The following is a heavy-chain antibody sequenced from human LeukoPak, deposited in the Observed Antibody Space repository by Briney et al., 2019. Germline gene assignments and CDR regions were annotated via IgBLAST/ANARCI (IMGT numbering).Heavy chain of an antibody. J-gene: IGHJ5*02. V-gene: IGHV4-59*01. CDR1: GGSISSYY. D-gene: IGHD3-9*01. Sequence: SETLSLTCTVSGGSISSYYWSWIRQPPGRGLEWMGYIYYSGSTNYNPSLKSRVTISVDTSKNQFSLKLSSVTAADTAVYYCARVDEAYDMENNWFVPWGQGTLVSVSS. CDR2: IYYSGST. CDR3: ARVDEAYDMENNWFVP.